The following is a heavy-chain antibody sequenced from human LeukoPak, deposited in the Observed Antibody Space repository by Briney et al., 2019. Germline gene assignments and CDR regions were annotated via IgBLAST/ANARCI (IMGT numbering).Heavy chain of an antibody. CDR3: AREAMTHYYGMDV. CDR1: GGSIRTYY. J-gene: IGHJ6*02. V-gene: IGHV4-59*01. CDR2: IYYSGST. D-gene: IGHD2-2*01. Sequence: PSETLSLTCTVSGGSIRTYYWSWIRQPPGKGLEWIGYIYYSGSTNYNPSLKSRVTISVDTSKNQFSLNLSSVTAADTAVYYCAREAMTHYYGMDVWGQGTTVTVSS.